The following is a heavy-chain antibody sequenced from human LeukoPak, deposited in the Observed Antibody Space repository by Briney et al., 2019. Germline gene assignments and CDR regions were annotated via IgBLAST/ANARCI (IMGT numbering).Heavy chain of an antibody. CDR1: GGSFSGYY. CDR3: ARGQWRAYYFDY. J-gene: IGHJ4*02. CDR2: INHSGST. V-gene: IGHV4-34*01. Sequence: SETLSLTCAVYGGSFSGYYWSWIRQPPGKGPEWIGEINHSGSTNYNPSLKSRVTISVDTSKNQFSLKLSSVTAADTAVYYCARGQWRAYYFDYWGQGTLVTVSS. D-gene: IGHD6-19*01.